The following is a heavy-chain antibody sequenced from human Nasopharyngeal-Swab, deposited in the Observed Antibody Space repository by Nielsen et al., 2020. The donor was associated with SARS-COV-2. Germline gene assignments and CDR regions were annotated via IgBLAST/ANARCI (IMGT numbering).Heavy chain of an antibody. J-gene: IGHJ6*03. Sequence: SDTLSLTCGVSGVSIDSGAYYWTWIRQLPGKGLEWIGNLYFGGTYYNPSLQSRLIISMDTSKNPFSLTLASETAADTAVYYCARERRTVYMDFWGKGTAVTVSS. V-gene: IGHV4-31*02. CDR1: GVSIDSGAYY. CDR2: LYFGGT. CDR3: ARERRTVYMDF. D-gene: IGHD1-1*01.